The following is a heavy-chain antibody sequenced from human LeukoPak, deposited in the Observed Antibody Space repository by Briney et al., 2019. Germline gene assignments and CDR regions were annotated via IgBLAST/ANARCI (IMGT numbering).Heavy chain of an antibody. CDR1: GYTLTELS. CDR3: TRESGSYHGNDY. CDR2: INPNNGAT. D-gene: IGHD1-26*01. Sequence: ASVKVSCKVSGYTLTELSMHWVRQAPGQGLEWMGRINPNNGATNYAQKLQGRVTITGDTSISTAYMELSSLRSDDTAVYYCTRESGSYHGNDYWGQGTLVTVSS. J-gene: IGHJ4*02. V-gene: IGHV1-2*06.